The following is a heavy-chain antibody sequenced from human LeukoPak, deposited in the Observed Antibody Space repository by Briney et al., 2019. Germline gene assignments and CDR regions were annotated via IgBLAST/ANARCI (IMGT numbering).Heavy chain of an antibody. D-gene: IGHD2-15*01. CDR2: INHSGST. Sequence: PSETLSLTCAVYGGSFSGYYWSWIRQPPGKGLEWIGEINHSGSTNYNPSLKSRVTISVDTSKNQFSLKLSSVTAADTAVYYCARLRSGYCSGGSCYWFDYWGQGTLVTVSS. CDR3: ARLRSGYCSGGSCYWFDY. J-gene: IGHJ4*02. CDR1: GGSFSGYY. V-gene: IGHV4-34*01.